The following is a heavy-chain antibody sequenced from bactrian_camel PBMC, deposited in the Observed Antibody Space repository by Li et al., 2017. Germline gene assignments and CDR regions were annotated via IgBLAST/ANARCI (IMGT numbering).Heavy chain of an antibody. CDR1: GGTYSHYRAYC. V-gene: IGHV3S53*01. J-gene: IGHJ4*01. D-gene: IGHD4*01. Sequence: HVQLVESGGGSVQAGGSLRLSCVASGGTYSHYRAYCMAWFRQAPGKKREEVAAIYTGATYYADSVKGRFTISQDNAKNTMYLQMNSLKPEDTGMYYCAATKPDYGCDEFDYWGQGTQVTVS. CDR3: AATKPDYGCDEFDY. CDR2: IYTGAT.